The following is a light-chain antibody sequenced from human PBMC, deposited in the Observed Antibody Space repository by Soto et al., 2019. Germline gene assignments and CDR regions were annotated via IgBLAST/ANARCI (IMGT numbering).Light chain of an antibody. CDR3: SSFTSSITYV. J-gene: IGLJ1*01. CDR1: SSDVGGYNY. Sequence: QSALTQPASVSGSPGQSITIPCTGTSSDVGGYNYVSWYQQYLGKAPKLMIYDFSNRPSGVPNLCSGSKSGNTASLTSSGIQTEDEADYYCSSFTSSITYVFGAGTKLTVL. V-gene: IGLV2-14*03. CDR2: DFS.